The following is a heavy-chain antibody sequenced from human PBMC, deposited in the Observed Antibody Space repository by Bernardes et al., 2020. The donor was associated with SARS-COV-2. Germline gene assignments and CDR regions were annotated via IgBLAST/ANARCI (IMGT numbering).Heavy chain of an antibody. J-gene: IGHJ5*02. V-gene: IGHV1-18*01. CDR2: ISGDEGTT. Sequence: ASLKVYCKASGYTFTSYGISWVRQAPGQGLEWMGWISGDEGTTTYAHKFHGRVTMTTDTSTSTAHMELRSLRSDDTAVYYCATVVGYSYGGGWFDPWGQGTLVTGSS. CDR1: GYTFTSYG. D-gene: IGHD5-12*01. CDR3: ATVVGYSYGGGWFDP.